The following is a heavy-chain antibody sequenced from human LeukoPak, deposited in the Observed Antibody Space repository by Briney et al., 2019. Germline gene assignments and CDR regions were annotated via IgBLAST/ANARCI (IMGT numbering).Heavy chain of an antibody. CDR3: ARGQGDGDPNFDY. V-gene: IGHV4-59*01. J-gene: IGHJ4*02. CDR2: IYYSGST. Sequence: PSETLSLTCTVSGGSISSYYWSWIRQPPGKGLEWIGYIYYSGSTNYNPSLKSRVTISVDTSKNQFSLKLSSVTAADTAVYYCARGQGDGDPNFDYWGQGTLVTVS. CDR1: GGSISSYY. D-gene: IGHD4-17*01.